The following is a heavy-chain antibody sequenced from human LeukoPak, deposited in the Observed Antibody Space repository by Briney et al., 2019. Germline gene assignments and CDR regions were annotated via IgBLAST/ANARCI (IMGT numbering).Heavy chain of an antibody. CDR1: GGSFSGYY. CDR3: ARGAEYYAIWRGYAGYSDY. J-gene: IGHJ4*02. D-gene: IGHD3-3*01. CDR2: IYYSGST. V-gene: IGHV4-59*12. Sequence: SETLSLTCAVYGGSFSGYYWSWIRQPPGKGLEWIGYIYYSGSTNYNPSLKSRVTISVDTSKNQFSLKLSSVTAADTAVYFCARGAEYYAIWRGYAGYSDYWGQGISVTVSS.